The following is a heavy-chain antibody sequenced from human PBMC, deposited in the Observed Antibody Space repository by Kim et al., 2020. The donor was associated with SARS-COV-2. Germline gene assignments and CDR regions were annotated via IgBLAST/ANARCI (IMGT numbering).Heavy chain of an antibody. CDR2: INHSGDT. D-gene: IGHD3-10*01. Sequence: SETLSLTCAVYGGSFSGYYWSWIRQPPGQGLEWIAEINHSGDTNYNPSLKSRVTIAVDTSKMQHSLKLNSVTAADTAVYYCAFIGEMPRSPHSDYWGQGTLVTVST. V-gene: IGHV4-34*01. CDR1: GGSFSGYY. CDR3: AFIGEMPRSPHSDY. J-gene: IGHJ4*02.